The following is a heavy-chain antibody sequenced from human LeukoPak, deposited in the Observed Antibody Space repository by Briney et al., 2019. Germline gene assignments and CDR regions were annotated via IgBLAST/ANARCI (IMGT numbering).Heavy chain of an antibody. CDR1: GFTFSSYG. V-gene: IGHV3-30*02. CDR2: IRYDGSNK. Sequence: GGSLRLSCAASGFTFSSYGMHWVRQAPGKGLEWVAFIRYDGSNKYYADSVKGRFTISRDNSRNSLYLQMNSLGVEDTAVYYCAKGLFGYCPTDSCSVWGQGTLVTVSS. J-gene: IGHJ4*02. CDR3: AKGLFGYCPTDSCSV. D-gene: IGHD2-8*01.